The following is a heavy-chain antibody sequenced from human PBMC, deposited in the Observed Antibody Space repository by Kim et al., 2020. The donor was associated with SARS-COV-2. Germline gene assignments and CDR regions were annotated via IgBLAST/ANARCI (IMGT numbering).Heavy chain of an antibody. CDR3: ASWGSSPAGMDV. V-gene: IGHV1-18*01. D-gene: IGHD6-6*01. Sequence: NKARKARGRVTMTTDTSTSTAYMELRSLRSDDTAVYYCASWGSSPAGMDVWGQGTTVTVSS. J-gene: IGHJ6*02.